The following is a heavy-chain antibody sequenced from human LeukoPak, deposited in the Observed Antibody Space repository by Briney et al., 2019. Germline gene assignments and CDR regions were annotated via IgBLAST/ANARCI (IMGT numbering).Heavy chain of an antibody. D-gene: IGHD2-2*01. J-gene: IGHJ4*02. V-gene: IGHV1-46*01. CDR1: GYTFTSYY. Sequence: ASVKVSCKASGYTFTSYYMHWVRQAPGQGLEWMGIINPSGGSTSYAQKFQGRVTMTRDMSTSTVYMELSSLRSEDTAVYYCARGSSTSVVPEIRGLFDYWGQGTLVTVSS. CDR2: INPSGGST. CDR3: ARGSSTSVVPEIRGLFDY.